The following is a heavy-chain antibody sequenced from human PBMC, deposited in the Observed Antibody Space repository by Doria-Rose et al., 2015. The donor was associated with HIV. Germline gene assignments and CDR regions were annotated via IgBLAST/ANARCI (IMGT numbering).Heavy chain of an antibody. D-gene: IGHD3-10*01. CDR1: GGSISSYY. V-gene: IGHV4-4*09. CDR2: IYSSGST. Sequence: SGGSISSYYWNWIRQPPGKGLEWIGYIYSSGSTHYNPSLKSRVTISIDTSKNQFSLKLSSVTAADTAVYYCARFRPSRGIYYSLDVWGKGTTVTVSS. CDR3: ARFRPSRGIYYSLDV. J-gene: IGHJ6*03.